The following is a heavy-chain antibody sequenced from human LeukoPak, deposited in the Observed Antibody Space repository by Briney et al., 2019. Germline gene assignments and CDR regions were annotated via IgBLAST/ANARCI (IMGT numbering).Heavy chain of an antibody. CDR3: ARGVDYYGV. Sequence: SETLSLTCAVYGGSISGYYWNWIRQPPGKGLEWIGEINHSGRTNYNPSLKSRVTISVDTSKKQFSLKLSSVTAADTAVYYCARGVDYYGVWGQGTLVTVSS. V-gene: IGHV4-34*01. CDR2: INHSGRT. D-gene: IGHD3-10*01. CDR1: GGSISGYY. J-gene: IGHJ4*02.